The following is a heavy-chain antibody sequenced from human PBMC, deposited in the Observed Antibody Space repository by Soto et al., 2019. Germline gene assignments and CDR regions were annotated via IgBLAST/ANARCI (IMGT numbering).Heavy chain of an antibody. D-gene: IGHD1-26*01. V-gene: IGHV1-45*02. CDR1: GYTFTYRY. Sequence: QMQLVQSGAEVKKTGSSVKISCKASGYTFTYRYRHWVRQAPGQALEWMGWITPFTGDVHYPQKLQERATITTDRSTSTAYMELTSLTSEDTAMYYCANGGDGPAPFTGELPALWGPGTLVIVSS. J-gene: IGHJ4*02. CDR3: ANGGDGPAPFTGELPAL. CDR2: ITPFTGDV.